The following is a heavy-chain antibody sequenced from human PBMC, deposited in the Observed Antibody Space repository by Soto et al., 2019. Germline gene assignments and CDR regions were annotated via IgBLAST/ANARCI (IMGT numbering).Heavy chain of an antibody. CDR2: INGGNGYA. CDR1: GYGFLSNA. J-gene: IGHJ6*02. D-gene: IGHD3-10*01. CDR3: ARATYTSGGSPTFAMDV. Sequence: ASAEATGEASGYGFLSNAIRLVHQATEQELEWMGWINGGNGYAKYSQNFQDRVTLTRDASASTTYMELSSLRSEDTAIFYCARATYTSGGSPTFAMDVWGQGTTVTV. V-gene: IGHV1-3*01.